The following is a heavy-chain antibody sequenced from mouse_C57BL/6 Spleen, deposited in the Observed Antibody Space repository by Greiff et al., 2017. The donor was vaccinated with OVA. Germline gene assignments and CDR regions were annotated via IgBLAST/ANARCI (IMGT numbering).Heavy chain of an antibody. J-gene: IGHJ2*01. V-gene: IGHV14-3*01. Sequence: EVNLVESVAELVRPGASVKLSCTASGFNIKNTYMHWVKQRLEQGLEWIGRIDPANGNTKYAPKFQGKATITADTSSNTAYLQLSSLTSEDTASYYGARAVVAHFDYWGQGTTLTVSS. CDR3: ARAVVAHFDY. CDR2: IDPANGNT. CDR1: GFNIKNTY. D-gene: IGHD1-1*01.